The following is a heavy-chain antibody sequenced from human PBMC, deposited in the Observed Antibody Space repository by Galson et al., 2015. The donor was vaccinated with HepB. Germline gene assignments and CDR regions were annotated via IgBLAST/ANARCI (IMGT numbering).Heavy chain of an antibody. D-gene: IGHD6-13*01. CDR1: GYTFTDYY. V-gene: IGHV1-69-2*01. Sequence: VKVSCKVSGYTFTDYYMHWVQQAPGKGLEWMGLVDPEDGETIYAEKFQGRVTITADTSTDTAYMELSSLRSEDTAVYYCATGPPDSSSHAFDYWGQGTLVTVSS. J-gene: IGHJ4*02. CDR3: ATGPPDSSSHAFDY. CDR2: VDPEDGET.